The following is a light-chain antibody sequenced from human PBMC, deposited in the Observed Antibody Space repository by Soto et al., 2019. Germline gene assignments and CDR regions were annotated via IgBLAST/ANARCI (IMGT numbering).Light chain of an antibody. CDR1: QSVNGW. CDR3: QRYNSNPWT. V-gene: IGKV1-5*01. Sequence: DIQMTQSPSTLSASVGDRVTITCRASQSVNGWLAWYQQKPGKAPKHLIYAASNLESGVPSRFSGSRSGTEFTLTISSLQPDDSATYYCQRYNSNPWTFGQGTKVEVK. CDR2: AAS. J-gene: IGKJ1*01.